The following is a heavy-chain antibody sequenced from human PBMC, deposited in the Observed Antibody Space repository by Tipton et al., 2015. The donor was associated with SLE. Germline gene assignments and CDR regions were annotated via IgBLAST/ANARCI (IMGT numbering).Heavy chain of an antibody. CDR3: ARERRSRAGTNFDY. CDR2: INQDGGEK. J-gene: IGHJ4*01. Sequence: SLRLSCAASGFTFSSYWMTWVRQTPGKGLEWVANINQDGGEKYYVDSVKGRFTISRDNANSSLYLQMNNLRAEDTAVYYCARERRSRAGTNFDYWGQGTLVTVSS. CDR1: GFTFSSYW. D-gene: IGHD1/OR15-1a*01. V-gene: IGHV3-7*01.